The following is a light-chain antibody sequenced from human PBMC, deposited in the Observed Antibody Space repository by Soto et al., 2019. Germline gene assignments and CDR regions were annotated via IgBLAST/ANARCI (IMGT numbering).Light chain of an antibody. CDR1: SSDVGSHNF. Sequence: QSVLTQPASVSGSPGQSITISCTGTSSDVGSHNFVSWYQQHPGKDPKLMIYGVRERPSGVSNRFSGSKSGNTASLTISGLQAEDEADYYCCSDAGSLTWVFGGGTKLTVL. J-gene: IGLJ3*02. V-gene: IGLV2-23*02. CDR3: CSDAGSLTWV. CDR2: GVR.